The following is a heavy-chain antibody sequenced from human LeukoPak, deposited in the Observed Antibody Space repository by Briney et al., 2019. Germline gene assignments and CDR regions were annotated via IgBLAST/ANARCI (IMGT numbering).Heavy chain of an antibody. CDR1: GGSISSGDYY. CDR2: IYYSGST. V-gene: IGHV4-30-4*08. CDR3: AKDQQRTVPTRGAFDI. D-gene: IGHD6-25*01. Sequence: KPSETLSLTCTVSGGSISSGDYYWSWIRQPPGKGLEWIGYIYYSGSTYYNPSLKSRVTISVDTSKNQFSLKLSSVTAADTAIYYCAKDQQRTVPTRGAFDIWGQGTMVTVSS. J-gene: IGHJ3*02.